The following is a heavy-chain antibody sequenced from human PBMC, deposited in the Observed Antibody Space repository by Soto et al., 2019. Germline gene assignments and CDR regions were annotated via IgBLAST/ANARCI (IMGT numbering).Heavy chain of an antibody. V-gene: IGHV4-39*01. J-gene: IGHJ4*02. CDR1: GGSISSSSYY. Sequence: SETLSLTCTVSGGSISSSSYYWGWIRQPPGKGLEWIGSIYYSGSTYYNPSLKSRVTISVDTSKNQFSLKLSSVTAADTAVYYCARQKPRFISSSSIDYWGQGTLVTVSS. D-gene: IGHD6-6*01. CDR2: IYYSGST. CDR3: ARQKPRFISSSSIDY.